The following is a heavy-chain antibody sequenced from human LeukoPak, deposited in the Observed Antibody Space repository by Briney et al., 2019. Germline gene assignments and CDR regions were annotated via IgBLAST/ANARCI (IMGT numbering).Heavy chain of an antibody. Sequence: PSETLSLTCAVYGGSFCGYYWSWIRQPPGKGREWMGEINHSGSTTYNPSLKSRVTISVDTSKNQFSLKLSSVTAADAAVYYCARGATYLRWGQGTLVSVSS. J-gene: IGHJ4*02. CDR3: ARGATYLR. CDR1: GGSFCGYY. D-gene: IGHD4-17*01. V-gene: IGHV4-34*01. CDR2: INHSGST.